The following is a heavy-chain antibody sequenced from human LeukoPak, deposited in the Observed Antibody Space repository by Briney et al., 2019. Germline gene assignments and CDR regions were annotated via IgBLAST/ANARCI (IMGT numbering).Heavy chain of an antibody. CDR3: ASLRYYDSSGYYNGGDY. J-gene: IGHJ4*02. CDR1: GFTVSRNY. D-gene: IGHD3-22*01. V-gene: IGHV3-66*01. CDR2: IYSGGST. Sequence: GGSLRLSCAASGFTVSRNYMSWVRQAPGKGLEWVSVIYSGGSTYYADSVKGRFTISRDNSKNTLYLQMNSLRAEDTAVYYCASLRYYDSSGYYNGGDYWGQGTLVTVSS.